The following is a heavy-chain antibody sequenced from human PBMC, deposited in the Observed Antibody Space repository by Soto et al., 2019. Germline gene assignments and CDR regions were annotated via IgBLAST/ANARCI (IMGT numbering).Heavy chain of an antibody. J-gene: IGHJ6*02. Sequence: SVTVSCKASGGTFTSHASSWVRPAPGQGLEWMGVIIPFFKGTNYAQKFQGRVTITADDSMTTVYMDLYDLSSEDTAVYYCAGYVTVNYYASPYYYSAMDGWAQGPTVPVSS. CDR2: IIPFFKGT. CDR1: GGTFTSHA. V-gene: IGHV1-69*13. D-gene: IGHD3-10*01. CDR3: AGYVTVNYYASPYYYSAMDG.